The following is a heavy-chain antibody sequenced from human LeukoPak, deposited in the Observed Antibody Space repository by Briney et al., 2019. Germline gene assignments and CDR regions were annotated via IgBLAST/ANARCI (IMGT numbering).Heavy chain of an antibody. Sequence: GGSLRLSCAASGFTFSSYDMTWVRQAPEKGLEWVSSIRASGLETFYPDSVKGRFTISRDNSNYALYLQMNTLRVEDTAVYYCVRGLRRPDYWGQGTLVTVSS. CDR3: VRGLRRPDY. CDR2: IRASGLET. CDR1: GFTFSSYD. V-gene: IGHV3-23*01. D-gene: IGHD5-12*01. J-gene: IGHJ4*02.